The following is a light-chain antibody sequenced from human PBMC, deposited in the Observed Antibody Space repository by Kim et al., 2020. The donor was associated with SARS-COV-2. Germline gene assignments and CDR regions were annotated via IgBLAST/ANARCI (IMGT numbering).Light chain of an antibody. CDR1: QSVSRTN. V-gene: IGKV3-20*01. Sequence: WSPGESVTLSCRATQSVSRTNLAWYHQRTGHAPRLLIYATSTRAKGIPDMFSGSGSGTDFTLTISRLEPGDFAVYYCQQYDNSLYTFGQGTTLEI. CDR2: ATS. J-gene: IGKJ2*01. CDR3: QQYDNSLYT.